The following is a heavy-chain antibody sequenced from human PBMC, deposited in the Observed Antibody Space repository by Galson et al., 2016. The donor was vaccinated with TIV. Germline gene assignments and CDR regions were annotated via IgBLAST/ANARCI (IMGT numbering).Heavy chain of an antibody. CDR1: GFAFSAYW. V-gene: IGHV3-7*01. J-gene: IGHJ3*01. Sequence: SLRLSCAAGFAFSAYWVTWVRQAPEKGLEWVANINQDGSEKNSVDSAKGRFTISRDNAKNSLYLQMNSLRVEDTAVYYCALGWGSQRAFDVWGQGTMVTVSS. CDR3: ALGWGSQRAFDV. CDR2: INQDGSEK. D-gene: IGHD6-19*01.